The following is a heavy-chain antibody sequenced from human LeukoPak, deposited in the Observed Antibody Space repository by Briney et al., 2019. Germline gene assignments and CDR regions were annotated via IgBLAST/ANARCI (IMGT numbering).Heavy chain of an antibody. J-gene: IGHJ4*02. D-gene: IGHD3-22*01. Sequence: PGGSLRLSCAASGFTFSNYGMHWVRQAPGKGLEWVAFVRNDGTNKHYADSVKGRFTISRDNSKNTLYLQMNSLRAEDTAVYYCARVSIYDSSGYHDFDYWGQGTLVTVSS. CDR3: ARVSIYDSSGYHDFDY. CDR1: GFTFSNYG. V-gene: IGHV3-30*02. CDR2: VRNDGTNK.